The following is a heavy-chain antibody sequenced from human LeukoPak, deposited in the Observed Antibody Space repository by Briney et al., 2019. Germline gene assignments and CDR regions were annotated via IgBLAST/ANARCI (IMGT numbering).Heavy chain of an antibody. Sequence: NPSETLSLTCTVSGDSFTKYYWNWIRQAPGKGLEWIGYVSGSGSTKYDPSLKSRVSMSADTSKNQLSLQLTSLSAADTAVYYCVRARGYFVPDYWGPGTLVTVSS. V-gene: IGHV4-59*01. D-gene: IGHD3-22*01. CDR2: VSGSGST. CDR3: VRARGYFVPDY. CDR1: GDSFTKYY. J-gene: IGHJ4*02.